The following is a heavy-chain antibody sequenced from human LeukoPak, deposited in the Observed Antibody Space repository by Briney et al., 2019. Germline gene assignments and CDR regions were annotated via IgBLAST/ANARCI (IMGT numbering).Heavy chain of an antibody. CDR3: AREGGFRNWGGEKGIEDY. CDR1: GYTFTGYY. J-gene: IGHJ4*02. CDR2: INPNSGGT. Sequence: ASVKVSCKASGYTFTGYYMHWVRRAPGQGLEWMGWINPNSGGTNYAQKFQGRVTMTRDTSISTAYMELSRLRSDDTAVYYCAREGGFRNWGGEKGIEDYWGQGTLVTVSS. D-gene: IGHD7-27*01. V-gene: IGHV1-2*02.